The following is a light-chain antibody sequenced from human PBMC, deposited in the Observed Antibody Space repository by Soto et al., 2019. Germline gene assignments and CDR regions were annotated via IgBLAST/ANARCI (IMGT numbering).Light chain of an antibody. CDR3: QQYGSSYT. J-gene: IGKJ2*01. CDR2: YAS. CDR1: QRVTNSY. Sequence: EIWLTQSPDTLSLSPGERATLSCRASQRVTNSYSAWYQQKPGQAPRLLIYYASSRATGIPDRFSGSGSGTDFTLTISRLEPEDFAVYYCQQYGSSYTFGQGTKLEIK. V-gene: IGKV3-20*01.